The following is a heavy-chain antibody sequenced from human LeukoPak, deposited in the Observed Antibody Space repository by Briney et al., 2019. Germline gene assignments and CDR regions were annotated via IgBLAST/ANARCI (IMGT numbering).Heavy chain of an antibody. D-gene: IGHD2-2*02. CDR3: ARGGGYCSSTSCYTRYFDY. J-gene: IGHJ4*02. Sequence: PGGSLRLSCAASGFTFSSYWMSWVRQAPGKGLEWVANIKQDGSEKYYVDSVKGRFTISRDNAKNSLYLQMNSLRAEDTAVYYCARGGGYCSSTSCYTRYFDYWGQGTLVTVSS. CDR1: GFTFSSYW. V-gene: IGHV3-7*01. CDR2: IKQDGSEK.